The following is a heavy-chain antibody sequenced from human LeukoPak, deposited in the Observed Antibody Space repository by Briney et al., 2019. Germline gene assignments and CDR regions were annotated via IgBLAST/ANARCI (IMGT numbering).Heavy chain of an antibody. CDR3: ARDLFGGASSSDY. CDR2: INPNTGGT. J-gene: IGHJ4*02. CDR1: GYTFTDYY. Sequence: GSSVKVSCKASGYTFTDYYMHWVRQAPGQGLEWMGRINPNTGGTNSAQKFQGRVTMTRDTPISTAYMELSRLRSDDTAVYYCARDLFGGASSSDYWGQGTLVTVSS. V-gene: IGHV1-2*06. D-gene: IGHD6-6*01.